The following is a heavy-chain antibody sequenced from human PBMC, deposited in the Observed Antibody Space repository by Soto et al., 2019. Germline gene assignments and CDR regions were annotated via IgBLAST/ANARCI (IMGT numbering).Heavy chain of an antibody. CDR2: IYPGDSDV. V-gene: IGHV5-51*01. D-gene: IGHD3-10*01. CDR1: GYNFANYW. Sequence: RXESLKISRQTSGYNFANYWIVWVRQLPGESLEWMGTIYPGDSDVRYSPSFQGLVTMSVDKSINTDYLQWGSLKASDTAMYYCARKPETGSYKWFDPWGRGTLVTVSS. CDR3: ARKPETGSYKWFDP. J-gene: IGHJ5*02.